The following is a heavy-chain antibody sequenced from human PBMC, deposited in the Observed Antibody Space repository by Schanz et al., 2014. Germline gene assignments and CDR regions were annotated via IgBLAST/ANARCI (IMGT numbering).Heavy chain of an antibody. CDR1: GGSVSTYK. V-gene: IGHV4-59*02. D-gene: IGHD3-10*01. CDR3: AREWSSFDY. Sequence: QVQLQESGPGLVKPSETLSLTCTVSGGSVSTYKWGWIRQPPGKGLEYIGLISYGGLSNYNPSLKSRVTISLDTSKNQFSLNLNSVTAADTAVYYCAREWSSFDYWGQGALVSVSS. J-gene: IGHJ4*02. CDR2: ISYGGLS.